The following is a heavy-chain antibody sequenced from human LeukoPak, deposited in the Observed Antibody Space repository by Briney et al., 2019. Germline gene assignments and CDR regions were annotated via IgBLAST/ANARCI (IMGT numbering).Heavy chain of an antibody. Sequence: GGSLRLSCAASGFTFSSYGMHWVRQAPGKGLGWVAVISYDGSNKYYADSVKGRFTISRDNSKNTLYLQMNSLRAEDTAVYYCAKGGKYQLLFPNYWGQGTLVTVSS. CDR3: AKGGKYQLLFPNY. J-gene: IGHJ4*02. D-gene: IGHD2-2*01. V-gene: IGHV3-30*18. CDR2: ISYDGSNK. CDR1: GFTFSSYG.